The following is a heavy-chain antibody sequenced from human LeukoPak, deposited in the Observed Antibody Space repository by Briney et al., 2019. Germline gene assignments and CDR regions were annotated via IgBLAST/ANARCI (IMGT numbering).Heavy chain of an antibody. Sequence: GGSLRLSCSASGFTFSSYAMHWVRQAPGKGLEYVSAISSNGGSTYYADSVKGRFTISRDNSKNTLYLQMNSLRAEDTAVYYCARDGRYYDSSGYYTGQDYWGQGTLVTVSS. V-gene: IGHV3-64*04. J-gene: IGHJ4*02. CDR2: ISSNGGST. CDR3: ARDGRYYDSSGYYTGQDY. D-gene: IGHD3-22*01. CDR1: GFTFSSYA.